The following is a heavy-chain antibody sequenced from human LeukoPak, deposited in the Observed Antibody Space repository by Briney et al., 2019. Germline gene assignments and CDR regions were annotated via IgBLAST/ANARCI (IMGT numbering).Heavy chain of an antibody. Sequence: GGSLRLSCAASGFTLSSYWMHWVRQTPGKGPVWVSRINSDGSSTSYADSVKGRFTISRDNAKNTLYLQMNSLRAKDTAVYYCARGNSHSFDYWGKGALVTVSS. CDR2: INSDGSST. J-gene: IGHJ4*02. V-gene: IGHV3-74*01. D-gene: IGHD4-4*01. CDR3: ARGNSHSFDY. CDR1: GFTLSSYW.